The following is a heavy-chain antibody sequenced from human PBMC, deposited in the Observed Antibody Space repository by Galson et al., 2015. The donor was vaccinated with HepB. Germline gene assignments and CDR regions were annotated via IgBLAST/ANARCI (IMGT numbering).Heavy chain of an antibody. CDR1: GGSISSSSYY. D-gene: IGHD4-17*01. J-gene: IGHJ3*02. CDR3: ARNKATVTTPNDAFDI. Sequence: SETLSLTCTVSGGSISSSSYYWGWIRQPPGKGLEWIGSIYYSGSTYYNPSLKSRVTISVDTSKNQFSLKLSSVTAADTAVYYCARNKATVTTPNDAFDIWGQGTMVTVSS. V-gene: IGHV4-39*01. CDR2: IYYSGST.